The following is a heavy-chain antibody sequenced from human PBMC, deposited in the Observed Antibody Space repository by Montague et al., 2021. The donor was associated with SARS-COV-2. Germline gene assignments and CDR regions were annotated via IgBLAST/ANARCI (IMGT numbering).Heavy chain of an antibody. D-gene: IGHD2-21*01. Sequence: TLSLTCTVSGGSITSGGYYWTWIRQPPGKGLEWIGHIYHTGSTYYNPFLQSRLRISVDTSKNEFSLTLTSVTAADTAIYYCARDRGWGSRGAGYFDLWGRGTLVTVSS. CDR1: GGSITSGGYY. J-gene: IGHJ2*01. V-gene: IGHV4-31*03. CDR2: IYHTGST. CDR3: ARDRGWGSRGAGYFDL.